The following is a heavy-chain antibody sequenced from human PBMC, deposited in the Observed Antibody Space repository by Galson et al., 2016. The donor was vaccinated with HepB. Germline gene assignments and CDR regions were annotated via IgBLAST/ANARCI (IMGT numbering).Heavy chain of an antibody. J-gene: IGHJ4*02. D-gene: IGHD4-23*01. CDR1: GYTFTNYG. V-gene: IGHV1-18*01. CDR3: ARGHDYGGNNDY. CDR2: ISAYNGNT. Sequence: SCKASGYTFTNYGTSWVRQAPGQGLEWMGWISAYNGNTSYVQKFQGRVSMTIERSTSTAYMALRSLRSDDTAVYYCARGHDYGGNNDYWGQGTLVTVSS.